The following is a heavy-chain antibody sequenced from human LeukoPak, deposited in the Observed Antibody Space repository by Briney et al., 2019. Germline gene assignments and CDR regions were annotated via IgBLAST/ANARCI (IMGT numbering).Heavy chain of an antibody. CDR2: ITNKADRYTI. J-gene: IGHJ3*02. V-gene: IGHV3-72*01. D-gene: IGHD1-26*01. CDR3: ADLGAARGFEI. Sequence: TGGSLRLSCAASGFTFSDHYMDWVRQAPGKGLEWVALITNKADRYTIKYAASVEGRFTISRDDSKNSLYLQMNSLKTEDTAVYYCADLGAARGFEIWGQGTLVTVSS. CDR1: GFTFSDHY.